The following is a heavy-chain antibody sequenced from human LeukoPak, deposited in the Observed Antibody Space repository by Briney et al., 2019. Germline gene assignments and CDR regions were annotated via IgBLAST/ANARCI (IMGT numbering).Heavy chain of an antibody. D-gene: IGHD3-10*01. V-gene: IGHV4-59*01. Sequence: SETLSLTCTVSGGSISSYYWSWIRQPPGKGLEWIGYIYHSGSTNYNPSLKSRVTISVDTSKNQFSLKLSSVTAADTAVYYCARDRGSEYYFDYWGQGTLVTVSS. J-gene: IGHJ4*02. CDR1: GGSISSYY. CDR3: ARDRGSEYYFDY. CDR2: IYHSGST.